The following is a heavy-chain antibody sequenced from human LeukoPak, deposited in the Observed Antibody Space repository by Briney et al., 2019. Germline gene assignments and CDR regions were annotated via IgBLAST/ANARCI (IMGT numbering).Heavy chain of an antibody. Sequence: GGSLRLSCAASGFTFSSYPMHWVRQAPGKGLEWVAVISYDGTNGYYADSVKGRFTVSRDNSKDTLYLQMNSLRAEDTAVYYCARAGSHRNSGYDYWGQGTLVTVSS. CDR1: GFTFSSYP. CDR2: ISYDGTNG. J-gene: IGHJ4*02. D-gene: IGHD5-12*01. V-gene: IGHV3-30*04. CDR3: ARAGSHRNSGYDY.